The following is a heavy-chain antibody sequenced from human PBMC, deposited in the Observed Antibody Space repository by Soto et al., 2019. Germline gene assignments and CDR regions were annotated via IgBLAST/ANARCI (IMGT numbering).Heavy chain of an antibody. CDR2: IYWSGDE. J-gene: IGHJ3*01. V-gene: IGHV2-5*01. CDR1: VFSLSTSGVC. D-gene: IGHD3-3*01. CDR3: ARGLPTITVFAFDV. Sequence: SGPTLVNPTHTLTLTFSFSVFSLSTSGVCLVLVREHPGKALEWLALIYWSGDEHYRPSLKSRLTITKATSKNQVVLIMTNMDPVDTATYYCARGLPTITVFAFDVWGQGPTVNVSS.